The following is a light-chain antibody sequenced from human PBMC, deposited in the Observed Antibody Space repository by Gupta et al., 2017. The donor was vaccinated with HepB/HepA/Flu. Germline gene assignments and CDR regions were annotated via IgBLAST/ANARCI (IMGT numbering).Light chain of an antibody. CDR2: DVS. J-gene: IGLJ3*02. CDR1: SSDVGGYNY. CDR3: CSYAGSYTDWV. Sequence: QSALTQPRSVSGSPGQSVTISCTGPSSDVGGYNYVSWYQQHPGKAPKLMIYDVSKRPSGVPDRFSGSKSGNTASLTISGLQAEEEADYYCCSYAGSYTDWVFGGGTKLTVL. V-gene: IGLV2-11*01.